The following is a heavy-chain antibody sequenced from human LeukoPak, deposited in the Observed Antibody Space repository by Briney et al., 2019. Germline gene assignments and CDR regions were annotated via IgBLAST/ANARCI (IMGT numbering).Heavy chain of an antibody. CDR2: IGYRNSPI. V-gene: IGHV3-48*01. CDR3: AKDGSRSRGVFPYYYGSGRLHYMDV. D-gene: IGHD3-10*01. Sequence: GRSLRLSRTFSVFTLSSYSMNCVRQAPGKGREWISSIGYRNSPIHYADSVEGPFTISRDNSKDTVYLQMDSLRPEETAVYYCAKDGSRSRGVFPYYYGSGRLHYMDVWGKGTTVTISS. J-gene: IGHJ6*03. CDR1: VFTLSSYS.